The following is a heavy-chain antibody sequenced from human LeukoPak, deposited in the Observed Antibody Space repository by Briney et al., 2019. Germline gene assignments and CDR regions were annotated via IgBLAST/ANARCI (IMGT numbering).Heavy chain of an antibody. J-gene: IGHJ5*02. CDR1: GFTFSQYS. Sequence: GSLRLSCAASGFTFSQYSMNWVRQAPGKGLEWVSHIRSSSETFYADSVKGRFTISRDNARNSLYLQMNNLRGEDTAIYYCARDAGNSGYGCDLWGQGTLVTVSS. CDR3: ARDAGNSGYGCDL. V-gene: IGHV3-48*01. CDR2: IRSSSET. D-gene: IGHD5-12*01.